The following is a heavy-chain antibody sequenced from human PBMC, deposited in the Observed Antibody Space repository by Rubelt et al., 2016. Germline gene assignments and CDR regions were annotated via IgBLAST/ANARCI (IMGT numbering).Heavy chain of an antibody. CDR3: TTQTARRTLDY. CDR1: GFTFSKDW. D-gene: IGHD2-21*02. Sequence: EVQLVESGGGLVKPGGSLRLSCEASGFTFSKDWMSWVRQAPGKGLEWVGRIKSKTDGGTTDYAAPVKGRFTISRDDSKNTLYLQMNSLKTEDTAVYYCTTQTARRTLDYWGQGTLVTVSS. V-gene: IGHV3-15*01. J-gene: IGHJ4*02. CDR2: IKSKTDGGTT.